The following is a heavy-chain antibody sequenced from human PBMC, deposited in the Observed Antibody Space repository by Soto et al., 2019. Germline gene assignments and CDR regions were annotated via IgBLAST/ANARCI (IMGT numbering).Heavy chain of an antibody. Sequence: PSETLSLTCTVSGGSISSYYWSWIRQPPGKGLEWIGYIYYSGSTNYNPSLKSRVTISVDTSKNQFSLKLSSVTAADTAVYYCARDRTTLDPWGQGTLVTVSS. V-gene: IGHV4-59*01. J-gene: IGHJ5*02. D-gene: IGHD2-15*01. CDR3: ARDRTTLDP. CDR1: GGSISSYY. CDR2: IYYSGST.